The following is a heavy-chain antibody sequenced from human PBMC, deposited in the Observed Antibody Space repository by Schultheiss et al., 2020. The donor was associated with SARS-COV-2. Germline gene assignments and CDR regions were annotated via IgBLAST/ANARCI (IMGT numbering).Heavy chain of an antibody. Sequence: GGSLRLSCAASGFTFSSYGMHWVRQAPGKGLEWVSAISGSGGSTYYADSVKGRFTISRDTSKNTVYLQMNSLRAEDTAVYYCAKSGGYCSSTSCLGYFDYWGLGTLVTVSS. CDR3: AKSGGYCSSTSCLGYFDY. J-gene: IGHJ4*02. CDR1: GFTFSSYG. D-gene: IGHD2-2*01. CDR2: ISGSGGST. V-gene: IGHV3-23*01.